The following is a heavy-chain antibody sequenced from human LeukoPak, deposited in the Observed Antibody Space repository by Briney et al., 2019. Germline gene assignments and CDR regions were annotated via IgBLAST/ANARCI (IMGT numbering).Heavy chain of an antibody. J-gene: IGHJ4*02. CDR3: ARLRDDVTKFDS. Sequence: AGSLRLSCAVSGFTFSSYWMSWVRQAPGKGLEWVASISQDKRQIQYVESVKGRFTISRDNAKSSLFLQMNSLRVEDTAVYYCARLRDDVTKFDSWGQGTLVTVSS. CDR1: GFTFSSYW. D-gene: IGHD2-8*01. CDR2: ISQDKRQI. V-gene: IGHV3-7*01.